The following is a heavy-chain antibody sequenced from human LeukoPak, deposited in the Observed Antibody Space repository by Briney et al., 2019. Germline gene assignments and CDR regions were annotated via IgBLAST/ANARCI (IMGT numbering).Heavy chain of an antibody. D-gene: IGHD2/OR15-2a*01. V-gene: IGHV4-61*08. Sequence: PSETLSLTCTVSGGSVSSSGYSWNWIRPPPGKTLEWIGYTYYSGRTNYNPSLKSRVTISLDTSKNQFSLRLTSVTAADAAVYYCALRRLTSAQIIEDNWFDPWGQGTLVTVSA. CDR1: GGSVSSSGYS. J-gene: IGHJ5*02. CDR2: TYYSGRT. CDR3: ALRRLTSAQIIEDNWFDP.